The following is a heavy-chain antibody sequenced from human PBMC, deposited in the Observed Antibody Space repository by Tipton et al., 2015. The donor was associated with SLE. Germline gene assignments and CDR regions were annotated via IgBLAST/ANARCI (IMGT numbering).Heavy chain of an antibody. CDR1: GYSISSGYY. J-gene: IGHJ4*02. D-gene: IGHD2-21*01. V-gene: IGHV4-38-2*01. CDR2: IYHSGST. CDR3: ASTDGASVVARFDY. Sequence: TLSLTCAVSGYSISSGYYWGWIRQPPGKGLAWIGSIYHSGSTYYNPSLKSRVTISVDTSKNQFSLKLSPVTAADAAVYYCASTDGASVVARFDYWGQGTLVPVSS.